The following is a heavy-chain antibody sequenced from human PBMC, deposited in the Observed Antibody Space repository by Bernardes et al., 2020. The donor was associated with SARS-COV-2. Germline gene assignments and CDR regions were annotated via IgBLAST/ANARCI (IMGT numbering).Heavy chain of an antibody. Sequence: SETLSLTCAVSGGSFSDYYWTWIRQPPGRGLEWIGEMNPRGSSNYNPSLKSRVTISVDTSKNQFSLKLNSVTAADTAVYYCARGESVVAATRDFFDNWGHGTLVTVSS. CDR2: MNPRGSS. CDR3: ARGESVVAATRDFFDN. J-gene: IGHJ4*01. V-gene: IGHV4-34*01. D-gene: IGHD2-15*01. CDR1: GGSFSDYY.